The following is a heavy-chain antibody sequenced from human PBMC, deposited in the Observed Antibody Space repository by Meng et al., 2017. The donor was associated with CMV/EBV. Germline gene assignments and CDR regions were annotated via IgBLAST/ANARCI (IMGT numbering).Heavy chain of an antibody. V-gene: IGHV3-30*02. J-gene: IGHJ6*02. Sequence: GESLKISCAASGFTFSSYGMHWVRQAPGKGLEWVAFIRYDGSNKYYADSVKGRFTISRDNSKNTLYPQMNSLRAEDTAVYYCAKEGWDVVVPAAILYYYYGMDVWGQGTTVTVSS. CDR2: IRYDGSNK. CDR1: GFTFSSYG. D-gene: IGHD2-2*01. CDR3: AKEGWDVVVPAAILYYYYGMDV.